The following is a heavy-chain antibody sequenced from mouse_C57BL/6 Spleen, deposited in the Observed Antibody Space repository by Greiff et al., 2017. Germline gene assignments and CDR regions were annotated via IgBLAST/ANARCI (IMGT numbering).Heavy chain of an antibody. J-gene: IGHJ2*01. D-gene: IGHD2-1*01. CDR2: IYPRSGNT. V-gene: IGHV1-81*01. CDR1: GYTFTSYG. Sequence: QVQLKQSGAELARPGASVKLSCKASGYTFTSYGISWVKQRTGQGLEWIGEIYPRSGNTYYNEKFKGKATLTADKSSSTAYMELRSLTSEDSAVYFCARYGNYWYFDYWGQGTTLTVSS. CDR3: ARYGNYWYFDY.